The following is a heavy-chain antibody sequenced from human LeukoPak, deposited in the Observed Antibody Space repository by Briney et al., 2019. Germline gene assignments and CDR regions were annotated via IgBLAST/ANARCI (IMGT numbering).Heavy chain of an antibody. CDR2: IWYDGSNK. D-gene: IGHD6-6*01. J-gene: IGHJ6*03. Sequence: PGRSLRLSCAASGFTFSSYGMHWVRQAPGKGLEWVAVIWYDGSNKYYADSVKGRFTISRDNSKNTLYLQMNSLRAEDTAVHYCAKGVVRHYYYMDVWGKGTTVTVSS. V-gene: IGHV3-33*06. CDR3: AKGVVRHYYYMDV. CDR1: GFTFSSYG.